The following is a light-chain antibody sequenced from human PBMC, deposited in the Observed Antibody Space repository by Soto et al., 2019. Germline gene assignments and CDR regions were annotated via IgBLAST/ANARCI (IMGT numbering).Light chain of an antibody. CDR3: SSYAGSNNPVV. Sequence: QSALTQPPSASGSPGQSVTISCTGTSSDVGDYNYVSWYQQHPGKAPKLMIYEVNKRPSGVPDRFSGSKSGNTASLTVSGLQAEDEADYYCSSYAGSNNPVVFGGGTKLTVL. CDR2: EVN. CDR1: SSDVGDYNY. V-gene: IGLV2-8*01. J-gene: IGLJ2*01.